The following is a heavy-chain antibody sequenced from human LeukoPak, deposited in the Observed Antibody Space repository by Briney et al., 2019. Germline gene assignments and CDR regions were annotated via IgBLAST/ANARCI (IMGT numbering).Heavy chain of an antibody. CDR1: GGSVSSGSYY. J-gene: IGHJ4*02. Sequence: PSETLSLTCTVSGGSVSSGSYYWSWIRQPPGKGLEWIGYIYYSGSTNYNPSLKSRVAMSVDTSKNQFSLKLSSVTAADTAVYYCARAGSSAYVLDYWGQGTLVTVSS. CDR2: IYYSGST. D-gene: IGHD3-22*01. CDR3: ARAGSSAYVLDY. V-gene: IGHV4-61*01.